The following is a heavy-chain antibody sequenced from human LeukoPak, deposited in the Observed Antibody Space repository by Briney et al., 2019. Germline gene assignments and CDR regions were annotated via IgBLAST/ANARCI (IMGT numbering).Heavy chain of an antibody. CDR1: GYTLTELS. V-gene: IGHV1-24*01. D-gene: IGHD3-9*01. J-gene: IGHJ6*02. CDR2: FDPEDGET. CDR3: AALTGYYVGMDV. Sequence: AXXKVSCKVSGYTLTELSMHWVRQAPGKGLEWMGGFDPEDGETIYAQKFQGRVTMTEDTSTDTAYMELSSLRSEDTAVYYCAALTGYYVGMDVWGQGTTVTVSS.